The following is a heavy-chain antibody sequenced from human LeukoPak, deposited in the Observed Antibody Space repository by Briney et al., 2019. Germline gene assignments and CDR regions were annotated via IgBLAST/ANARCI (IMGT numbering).Heavy chain of an antibody. CDR1: GGSFSGYY. V-gene: IGHV4-34*01. J-gene: IGHJ4*02. Sequence: PSETLSLTCAVYGGSFSGYYWSWIRQPPGKGLEWIGEINHSGSTNYNPSLKSRVTISVDTSKNQFSLKLSSVTAADTAVYYCARSSYDFWGGYYSVNEGYWGQGTLVTVSS. D-gene: IGHD3-3*01. CDR3: ARSSYDFWGGYYSVNEGY. CDR2: INHSGST.